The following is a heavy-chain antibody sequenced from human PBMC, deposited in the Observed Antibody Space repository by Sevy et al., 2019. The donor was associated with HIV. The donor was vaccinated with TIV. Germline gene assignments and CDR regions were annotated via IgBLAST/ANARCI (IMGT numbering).Heavy chain of an antibody. V-gene: IGHV5-51*01. CDR2: IYPGDSET. J-gene: IGHJ4*02. CDR1: GYSFTNYW. D-gene: IGHD3-22*01. CDR3: ARFYDSSGHFPSDY. Sequence: AESLKISCKGSGYSFTNYWIAWVRQMPGKGLEWMGIIYPGDSETRYSPSFQGQVTISADKSISTAYLHWSSLKASDTAMYYCARFYDSSGHFPSDYWGQGTLVTVSS.